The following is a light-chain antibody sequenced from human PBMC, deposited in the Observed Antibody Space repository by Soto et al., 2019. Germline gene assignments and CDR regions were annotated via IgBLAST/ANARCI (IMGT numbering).Light chain of an antibody. J-gene: IGLJ1*01. CDR3: GSWGDSLNSFFV. Sequence: QSVLTQPPSASGTPGQRVTISCSGSSSNIGSNTVNWYQHLPGTAPRLLIYTNSQRPSGVPDRFSGSKSGTSASLAISGLQSEDEADYYCGSWGDSLNSFFVFGTGTKLTVL. CDR2: TNS. V-gene: IGLV1-44*01. CDR1: SSNIGSNT.